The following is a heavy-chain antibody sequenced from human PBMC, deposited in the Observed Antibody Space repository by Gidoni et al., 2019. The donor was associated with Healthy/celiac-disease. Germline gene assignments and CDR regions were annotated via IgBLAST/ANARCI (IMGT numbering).Heavy chain of an antibody. J-gene: IGHJ5*02. D-gene: IGHD3-10*01. CDR1: GFPVSSNY. CDR2: IYSGGST. V-gene: IGHV3-53*02. Sequence: EVQLVETGGGLIQPGGSLRLSCAASGFPVSSNYMSWARQAPGKGLEWVSVIYSGGSTYYADSVKGRFTISRDNSKNTLYLQMNSLRAEDTAVYYCARDNPWFGELYFDPWGQGTLVTVSS. CDR3: ARDNPWFGELYFDP.